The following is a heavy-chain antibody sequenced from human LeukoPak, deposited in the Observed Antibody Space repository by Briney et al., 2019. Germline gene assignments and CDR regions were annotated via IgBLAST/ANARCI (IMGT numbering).Heavy chain of an antibody. Sequence: SGKVSCKASGGTFSSYAISWVRLAPGQGLEWMGGIIPIFGTANYAQKFQGRVKITTDESTSTAYMALSSLRSEDTAVYCCARDSPLYYYDSSRPGLDPWGQGTLVTVSS. V-gene: IGHV1-69*05. CDR1: GGTFSSYA. CDR2: IIPIFGTA. J-gene: IGHJ5*02. D-gene: IGHD3-22*01. CDR3: ARDSPLYYYDSSRPGLDP.